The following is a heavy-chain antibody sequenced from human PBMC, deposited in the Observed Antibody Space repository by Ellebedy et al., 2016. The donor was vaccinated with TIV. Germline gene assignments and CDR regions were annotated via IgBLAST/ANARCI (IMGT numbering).Heavy chain of an antibody. Sequence: GGSLRLXXAASGFAVSSSGMHWVRQAPGKGLEWVSYISSSSSTIYYADSVKGRFTISRDNAKNSLYLQMNSLRAEDTAVYYCARVSDYGDYDFDYWGQGTLVTVSS. J-gene: IGHJ4*02. D-gene: IGHD4-17*01. V-gene: IGHV3-48*04. CDR1: GFAVSSSG. CDR3: ARVSDYGDYDFDY. CDR2: ISSSSSTI.